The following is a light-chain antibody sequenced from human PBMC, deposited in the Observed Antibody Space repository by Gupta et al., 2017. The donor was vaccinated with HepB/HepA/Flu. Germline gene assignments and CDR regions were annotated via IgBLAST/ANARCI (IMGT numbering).Light chain of an antibody. J-gene: IGLJ3*02. CDR3: EAWDDSLNGRV. Sequence: QSVLTQPPSASGTPGQRVTISCSGSSSNIGSNTVNWYQQLPGTAPKLLIYSNNQRPSGVPDRFSGSKAGTSASLAISGLQSEDEAEDDCEAWDDSLNGRVFGGGTKLTVL. V-gene: IGLV1-44*01. CDR1: SSNIGSNT. CDR2: SNN.